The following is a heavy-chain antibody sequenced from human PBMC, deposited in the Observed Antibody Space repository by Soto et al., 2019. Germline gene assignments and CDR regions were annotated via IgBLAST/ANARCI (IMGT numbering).Heavy chain of an antibody. Sequence: EVQLVESGGGLVQPGGSLRLSCVDSGFTFSSYWMSWVRQAPVKGLEWVGNIKQDGSEENYADSVKGRFTISRDNAKNSMYLQMNSLRVEDTAVYSCARIAASGRGGDFWGQGTTVVVSS. CDR3: ARIAASGRGGDF. CDR1: GFTFSSYW. V-gene: IGHV3-7*01. CDR2: IKQDGSEE. D-gene: IGHD6-13*01. J-gene: IGHJ6*02.